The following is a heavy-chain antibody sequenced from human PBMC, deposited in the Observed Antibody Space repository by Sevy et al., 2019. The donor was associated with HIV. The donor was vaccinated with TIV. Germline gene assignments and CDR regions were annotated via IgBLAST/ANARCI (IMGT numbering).Heavy chain of an antibody. J-gene: IGHJ6*02. Sequence: GGSLRLSCAASGFTFSSYEMNWVRQAPGKGLEWVSYISSSGSTIYYADSVKGRFTISRDNAKNSLYLQMNSLRAEDTAVYYCARDWDRSGWYYYYYYGMDVWGQGTTVTVSS. D-gene: IGHD6-19*01. CDR2: ISSSGSTI. CDR1: GFTFSSYE. V-gene: IGHV3-48*03. CDR3: ARDWDRSGWYYYYYYGMDV.